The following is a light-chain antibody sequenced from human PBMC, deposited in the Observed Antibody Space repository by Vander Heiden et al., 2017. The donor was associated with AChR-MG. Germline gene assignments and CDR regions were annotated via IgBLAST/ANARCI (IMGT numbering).Light chain of an antibody. CDR3: QQYNRWPPLYT. Sequence: EIVMTQSPAPLSVSPGERATLSCRASQSLSSNLAWYQQKPGQAPRLLIYGASTRATGIPARFSGSGSGTEFTLTISSLQSEDFAVYYCQQYNRWPPLYTFGQGTKLEIK. V-gene: IGKV3-15*01. CDR2: GAS. CDR1: QSLSSN. J-gene: IGKJ2*01.